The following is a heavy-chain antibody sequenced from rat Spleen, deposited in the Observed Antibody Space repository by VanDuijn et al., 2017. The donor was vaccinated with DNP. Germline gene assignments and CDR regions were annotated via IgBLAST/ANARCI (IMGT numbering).Heavy chain of an antibody. Sequence: EVQLVESDGGLVQPGRSLKLSCAASGFTFSDYAMAWVRQSLKKGLEWVATFSTIGDDTFYRDSVKGRFTISRDNAKSTLYLQMNSLRSEDTATYYCARGADGFDYWGQGLMVTVSS. V-gene: IGHV5S23*01. CDR1: GFTFSDYA. J-gene: IGHJ2*01. CDR2: FSTIGDDT. D-gene: IGHD1-6*01. CDR3: ARGADGFDY.